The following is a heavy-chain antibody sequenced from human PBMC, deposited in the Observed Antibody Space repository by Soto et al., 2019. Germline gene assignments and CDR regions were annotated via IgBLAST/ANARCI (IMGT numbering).Heavy chain of an antibody. Sequence: PGESLKISCTGSGYSFTSYWIGWVRQMPGKGLEWMGIIYPGDSDTRYSPSFQGQVTISADKSISTAYLQWSSLKASDTAMYYCARHNIGSGWYGGASTGPLKVYYYGMDVWGQGTTVTVSS. CDR3: ARHNIGSGWYGGASTGPLKVYYYGMDV. V-gene: IGHV5-51*01. J-gene: IGHJ6*02. D-gene: IGHD6-19*01. CDR1: GYSFTSYW. CDR2: IYPGDSDT.